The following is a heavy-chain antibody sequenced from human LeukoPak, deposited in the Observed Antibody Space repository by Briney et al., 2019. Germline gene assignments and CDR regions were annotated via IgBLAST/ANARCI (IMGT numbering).Heavy chain of an antibody. Sequence: ASVKVSCKASGYTFTGYYMHWVRQAPGQGLEWMGWINPNSGGTNYAQKFQGRVTMTRDTSTSTVYMELSSLRSEDTAVYYCARDIVVVVAATHYYYYGMDVWGQGTTVTVSS. CDR2: INPNSGGT. CDR1: GYTFTGYY. J-gene: IGHJ6*02. D-gene: IGHD2-15*01. CDR3: ARDIVVVVAATHYYYYGMDV. V-gene: IGHV1-2*02.